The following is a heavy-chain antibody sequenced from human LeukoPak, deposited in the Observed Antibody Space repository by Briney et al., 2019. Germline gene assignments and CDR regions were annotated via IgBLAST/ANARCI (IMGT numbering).Heavy chain of an antibody. J-gene: IGHJ6*03. D-gene: IGHD2/OR15-2a*01. V-gene: IGHV3-48*04. CDR2: FSLRGTTR. CDR1: GLTFSTYN. CDR3: ASFSIRTGAYYLDV. Sequence: PGGSLRLSCVPSGLTFSTYNVNWVRQAPGGGLEWVSHFSLRGTTRYYADSVKGRFTIYRDNAKNSLYLKMSSLRVEDSAVYDCASFSIRTGAYYLDVWGKGTTVAVSS.